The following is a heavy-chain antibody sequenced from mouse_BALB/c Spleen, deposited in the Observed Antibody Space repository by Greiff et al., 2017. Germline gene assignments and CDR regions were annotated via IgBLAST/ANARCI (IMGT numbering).Heavy chain of an antibody. D-gene: IGHD1-1*01. CDR3: ARRGSSRAWCAY. V-gene: IGHV14-1*02. Sequence: VQLQQSGAELVRPGALVKLSCKASGFNIKDYYMHWVKQRPEQGLEWIGWIDPENGNTIYDPKFQGKASITADTSSNTAYLQLSSLTSEDTAVYYCARRGSSRAWCAYWGQGTLVTVSA. J-gene: IGHJ3*01. CDR1: GFNIKDYY. CDR2: IDPENGNT.